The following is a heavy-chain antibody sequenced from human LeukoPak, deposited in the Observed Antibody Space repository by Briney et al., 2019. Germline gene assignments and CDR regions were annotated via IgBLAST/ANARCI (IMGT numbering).Heavy chain of an antibody. D-gene: IGHD6-19*01. J-gene: IGHJ2*01. Sequence: SETLSLTCTVSGGSVSSGSYYWSWIRQPPGKGLEWIGYIYYSGSTNYNPSLKSRVTISVDTSKNQFSLKLSSVTAANTAVYYCARRPRAVAGTTYFDLWGRGTLVTVSS. V-gene: IGHV4-61*01. CDR1: GGSVSSGSYY. CDR2: IYYSGST. CDR3: ARRPRAVAGTTYFDL.